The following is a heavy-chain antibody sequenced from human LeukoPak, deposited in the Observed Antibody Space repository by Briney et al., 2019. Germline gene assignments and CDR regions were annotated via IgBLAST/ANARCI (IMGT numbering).Heavy chain of an antibody. CDR1: GFTFSKVW. J-gene: IGHJ1*01. V-gene: IGHV3-15*01. CDR3: TTDLSELDDSGYYAKYFHH. Sequence: GGSLRLSCAASGFTFSKVWMSWVRQAPGKGLEWVGRIKSKTDGGTIDYAAPVKGRFTISRDDSKDTLFLKMNSLKTEDTAVYYCTTDLSELDDSGYYAKYFHHWGQGTPVSVSS. D-gene: IGHD3-22*01. CDR2: IKSKTDGGTI.